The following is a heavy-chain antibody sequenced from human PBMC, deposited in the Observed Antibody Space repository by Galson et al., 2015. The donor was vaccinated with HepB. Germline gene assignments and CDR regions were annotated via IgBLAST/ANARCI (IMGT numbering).Heavy chain of an antibody. V-gene: IGHV1-2*04. CDR1: GYTFTGYY. CDR3: ARGGRMVRGPGEGWFDP. J-gene: IGHJ5*02. Sequence: SVKVSCKASGYTFTGYYMHWVRQAPGQGLEWMGWINPNSGGTNYAQKFQGWVTMTRDTSISTAYMELSRLRSDDTAVYYCARGGRMVRGPGEGWFDPWGQGTLVTVSS. D-gene: IGHD3-10*01. CDR2: INPNSGGT.